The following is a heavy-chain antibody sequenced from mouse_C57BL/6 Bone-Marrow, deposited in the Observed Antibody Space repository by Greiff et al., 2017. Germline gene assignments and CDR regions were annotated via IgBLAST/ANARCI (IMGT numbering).Heavy chain of an antibody. Sequence: EVQRVESGGGLVQPGGSLKLSCAASGFTFSDYYMYWVRQTPEKRLEWVAYISNGGGSTYYPDTVKGRFTISRDNAKNTLYLQMSRLKSEDTAMYYCARLYYGSSYWYFDVWGTGTTVTVSS. CDR3: ARLYYGSSYWYFDV. CDR1: GFTFSDYY. V-gene: IGHV5-12*01. D-gene: IGHD1-1*01. J-gene: IGHJ1*03. CDR2: ISNGGGST.